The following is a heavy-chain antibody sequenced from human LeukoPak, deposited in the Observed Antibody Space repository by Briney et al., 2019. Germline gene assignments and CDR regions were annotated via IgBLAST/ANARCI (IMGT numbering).Heavy chain of an antibody. J-gene: IGHJ6*02. CDR2: ISSDGTNK. Sequence: GGSLRLSCVASGFTFRSYAMHWVRQAPGKGLEWVIVISSDGTNKYYTDSVKGRFTVSRDNSKNTLYLQMNSLRDKDTALYYCGRDQTTVQHPGHYYGMDVWGQGNTVTVSS. D-gene: IGHD1-14*01. CDR1: GFTFRSYA. CDR3: GRDQTTVQHPGHYYGMDV. V-gene: IGHV3-30-3*01.